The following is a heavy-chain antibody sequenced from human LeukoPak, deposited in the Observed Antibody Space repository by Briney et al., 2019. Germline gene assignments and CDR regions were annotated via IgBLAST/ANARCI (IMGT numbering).Heavy chain of an antibody. CDR1: GFTVSSYY. CDR3: ARFAAGGSYYYYMDV. V-gene: IGHV3-21*01. CDR2: ISSSSSYI. D-gene: IGHD6-25*01. J-gene: IGHJ6*03. Sequence: PGGSLRLSCAASGFTVSSYYMAWVRRAPGKGLEWVSSISSSSSYIYYADSVKGRFTISRDNAKNSLYLQMNSLRAEDTAVYYCARFAAGGSYYYYMDVWGKGTTVTVSS.